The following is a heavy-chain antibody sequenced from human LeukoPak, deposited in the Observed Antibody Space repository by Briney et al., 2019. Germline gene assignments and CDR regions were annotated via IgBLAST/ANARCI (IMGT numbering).Heavy chain of an antibody. Sequence: GGSLRLSCAASGFTFSSYSMNWVRQAPGKGLEWVSSISSSSSYIYYADSVKGRLTISRDNAKNSLYLQMNSLRAEDTAVYYCARVAGGSGSYNFDYWGQGTLVTVSS. CDR2: ISSSSSYI. CDR3: ARVAGGSGSYNFDY. J-gene: IGHJ4*02. V-gene: IGHV3-21*01. D-gene: IGHD3-10*01. CDR1: GFTFSSYS.